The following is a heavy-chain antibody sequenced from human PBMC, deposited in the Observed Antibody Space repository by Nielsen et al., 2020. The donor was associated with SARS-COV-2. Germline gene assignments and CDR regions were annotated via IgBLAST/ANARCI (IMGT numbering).Heavy chain of an antibody. CDR3: ARDMGSSWYYGY. V-gene: IGHV1-3*01. CDR2: INAGNGNT. Sequence: ASVKVSCKASGYTFTSYAMHWVRRAPGQRLEWMGWINAGNGNTKYSQKFQGRVTITRDTSASTAYMELSSLRSEDTAVYYCARDMGSSWYYGYWGQGTLVTVSS. CDR1: GYTFTSYA. D-gene: IGHD6-13*01. J-gene: IGHJ4*02.